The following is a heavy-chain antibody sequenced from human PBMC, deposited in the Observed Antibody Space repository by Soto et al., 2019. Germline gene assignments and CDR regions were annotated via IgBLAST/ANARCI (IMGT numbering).Heavy chain of an antibody. CDR1: GFTFNTSG. CDR2: IAFDGSQE. Sequence: WGTLSLSCXASGFTFNTSGMHWVRHAPGKGLEWVAVIAFDGSQEFYGDSVRGRLTISRDNSKNTLFLQMKSLTPEDTAVYYCATKVRVTNYVYYGMDVWGQGTTVTVSS. CDR3: ATKVRVTNYVYYGMDV. J-gene: IGHJ6*02. D-gene: IGHD2-21*02. V-gene: IGHV3-30*03.